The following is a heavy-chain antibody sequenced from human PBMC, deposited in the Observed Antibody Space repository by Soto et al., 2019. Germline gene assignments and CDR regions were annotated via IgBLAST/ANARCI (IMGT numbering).Heavy chain of an antibody. D-gene: IGHD6-13*01. V-gene: IGHV3-33*01. CDR1: GLTFSGYG. J-gene: IGHJ4*02. CDR2: IWYDGSNK. Sequence: GGSLRLSCASSGLTFSGYGMHWVRQAPGKGLEWVAVIWYDGSNKYYADSVKGRFTIYRDNSKNTLYLQMNSLRAEDTAVYYCARDKAARIDYWGPGTLVTVS. CDR3: ARDKAARIDY.